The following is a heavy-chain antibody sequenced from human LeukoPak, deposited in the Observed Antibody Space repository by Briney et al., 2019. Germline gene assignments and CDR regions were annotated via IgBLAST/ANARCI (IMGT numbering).Heavy chain of an antibody. J-gene: IGHJ6*03. CDR1: GGSISSGSYY. D-gene: IGHD5-18*01. CDR3: ARTTEGGYTYGYFYYYYMDV. CDR2: IHYSGST. V-gene: IGHV4-61*01. Sequence: SETLSLTCTVSGGSISSGSYYWRWIRQPPGKGLEWIGYIHYSGSTNYNPSLKSRVTISVDTSKNQFSLKLSSVTAADTAVYYCARTTEGGYTYGYFYYYYMDVWGKGTTVTISS.